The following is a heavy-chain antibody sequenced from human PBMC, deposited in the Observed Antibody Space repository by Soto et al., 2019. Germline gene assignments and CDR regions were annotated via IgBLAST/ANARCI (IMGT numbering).Heavy chain of an antibody. V-gene: IGHV4-39*01. Sequence: PSETLSLTCTVSGASITSLYYYWGWIRQPPGKGLGWIGSSYHSGSTYYAPSLMSRVAMSVDTSKNQFSLKLNSVTAADTAVYYCARRGWGSSSFFDYWGQGTLVTVSS. CDR3: ARRGWGSSSFFDY. CDR1: GASITSLYYY. CDR2: SYHSGST. D-gene: IGHD6-6*01. J-gene: IGHJ4*02.